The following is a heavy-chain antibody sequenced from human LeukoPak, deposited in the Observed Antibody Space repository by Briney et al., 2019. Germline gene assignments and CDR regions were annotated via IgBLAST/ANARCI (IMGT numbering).Heavy chain of an antibody. CDR2: IYPGDSDT. CDR1: GYIFTNNW. Sequence: GESLKLSCKGSGYIFTNNWIGWVRQMPGKGLEWMGIIYPGDSDTRYSPSFEGQVTISVDKSISTAYLQWSSLKASDTAMYYCARQTRDGSGSRGYSFDFWGQGTLVTVSS. D-gene: IGHD3-10*01. J-gene: IGHJ4*02. V-gene: IGHV5-51*01. CDR3: ARQTRDGSGSRGYSFDF.